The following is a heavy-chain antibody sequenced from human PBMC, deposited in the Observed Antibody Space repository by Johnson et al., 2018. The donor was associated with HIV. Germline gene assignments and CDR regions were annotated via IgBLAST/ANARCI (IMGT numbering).Heavy chain of an antibody. D-gene: IGHD1-1*01. CDR1: GFTFSSYA. CDR2: ISYDGSNK. Sequence: QVQLVESGGGVVQPGRSLRLSCAASGFTFSSYAMHWVRQAPGKGLEWVAVISYDGSNKYYADSVKGRFTISRDNSKNTLYLQMNSLRAEDTAVYYCARGGNEIDAFDIWGQVTMVTVSS. J-gene: IGHJ3*02. V-gene: IGHV3-30*04. CDR3: ARGGNEIDAFDI.